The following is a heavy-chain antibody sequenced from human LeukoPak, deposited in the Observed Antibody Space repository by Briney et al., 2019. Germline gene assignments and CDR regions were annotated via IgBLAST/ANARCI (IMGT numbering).Heavy chain of an antibody. D-gene: IGHD3-22*01. CDR2: ILYDGINK. CDR1: GFTFSSYD. V-gene: IGHV3-30*18. J-gene: IGHJ3*02. CDR3: AKAYYYDSSGYYAYDGFDI. Sequence: GGSLRLSCAASGFTFSSYDMHWVRQAPGKGLEWVAVILYDGINKYYADSVKGRFIISRDNSKNTLYMQMNSLRAEDTAVYYCAKAYYYDSSGYYAYDGFDIWGQGTMVTVSS.